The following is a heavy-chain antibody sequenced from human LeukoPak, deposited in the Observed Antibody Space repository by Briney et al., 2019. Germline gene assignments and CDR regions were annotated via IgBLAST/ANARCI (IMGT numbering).Heavy chain of an antibody. D-gene: IGHD2-2*01. CDR1: GYTFTSYG. V-gene: IGHV1-18*01. CDR2: ISAYNGNT. J-gene: IGHJ4*02. CDR3: ARAESLGYCSSTSCPYYFDY. Sequence: ASVKVSCKASGYTFTSYGISWVRQAPGQGLEWMGWISAYNGNTNYAQKLQGRVTMTTDTSTSTAYMELRSLRSDDTAVHYCARAESLGYCSSTSCPYYFDYWGQGTLVTVSS.